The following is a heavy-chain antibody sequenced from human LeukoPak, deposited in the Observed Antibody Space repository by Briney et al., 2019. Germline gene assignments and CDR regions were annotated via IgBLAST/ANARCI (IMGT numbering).Heavy chain of an antibody. Sequence: GGSLRLSCAASGSTFSSYAMSWVRQAPGKGLEWVSGISGSGGSRYYADSVKGRFTISRDNSKNTLFLQMNSLRAEDTALYYCAKGYVTTGFFDSWGQGTLVTVSS. CDR3: AKGYVTTGFFDS. CDR2: ISGSGGSR. CDR1: GSTFSSYA. J-gene: IGHJ4*02. D-gene: IGHD1-1*01. V-gene: IGHV3-23*01.